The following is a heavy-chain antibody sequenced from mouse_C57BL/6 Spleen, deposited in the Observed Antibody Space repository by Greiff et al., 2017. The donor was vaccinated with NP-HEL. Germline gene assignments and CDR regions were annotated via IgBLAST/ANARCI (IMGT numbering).Heavy chain of an antibody. CDR3: APLITTVVASDY. CDR2: ISPEYGHT. CDR1: GYTFTNYI. V-gene: IGHV1-79*01. Sequence: QVQLKESGAELVKPGASVKLSCKASGYTFTNYIINWVKEGPGHGLEWIGWISPEYGHTYYNQKFKGKATFTADTSSSPAYMELSSLTSGDSAVYFCAPLITTVVASDYWGQGTTLTVSS. J-gene: IGHJ2*01. D-gene: IGHD1-1*01.